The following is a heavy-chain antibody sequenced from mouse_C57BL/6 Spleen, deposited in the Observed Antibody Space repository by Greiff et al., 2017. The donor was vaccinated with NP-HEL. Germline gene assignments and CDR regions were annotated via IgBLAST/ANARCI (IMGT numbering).Heavy chain of an antibody. CDR3: ARMEYYGSSLIYAMDY. Sequence: QVQLKQPGAELVRPGSSVKLSCKASGYTFTSYWMDWVKQRPGQGLEWIGNIYPSDSETHYNQKFKDKATLTVDKSSSTAYMQLSSLTSEDSAVYYCARMEYYGSSLIYAMDYWGQGTSVTVSS. CDR2: IYPSDSET. D-gene: IGHD1-1*01. J-gene: IGHJ4*01. CDR1: GYTFTSYW. V-gene: IGHV1-61*01.